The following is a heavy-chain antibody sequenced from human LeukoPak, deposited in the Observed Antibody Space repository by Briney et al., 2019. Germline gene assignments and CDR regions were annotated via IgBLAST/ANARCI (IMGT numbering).Heavy chain of an antibody. D-gene: IGHD5-12*01. CDR3: ARDPRGYSGYDYY. J-gene: IGHJ4*02. CDR2: IYSGGST. CDR1: GLTVSNNY. Sequence: GGSLRLSCAASGLTVSNNYMSWVRQAPGKGLEWVSVIYSGGSTYYADSVKGRFTISRDNSKNTLYLQMNSLRAEDTAVYYCARDPRGYSGYDYYWGQGTLVTVSS. V-gene: IGHV3-53*01.